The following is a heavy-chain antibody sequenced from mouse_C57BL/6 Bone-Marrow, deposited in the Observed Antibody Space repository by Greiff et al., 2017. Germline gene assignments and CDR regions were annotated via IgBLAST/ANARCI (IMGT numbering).Heavy chain of an antibody. CDR3: TNNYYGSSYEDY. CDR2: IYPGNSDT. V-gene: IGHV1-5*01. D-gene: IGHD1-1*01. Sequence: EVQLQQSGTVLARPGASVKMSCKTSGYTFTSYWMHWVKQRPGQGLEWIGAIYPGNSDTSYNQKFKGKAKLTAVTSASTAYMELSSLTNEDSAVYYCTNNYYGSSYEDYWGQGTTLTVSS. CDR1: GYTFTSYW. J-gene: IGHJ2*01.